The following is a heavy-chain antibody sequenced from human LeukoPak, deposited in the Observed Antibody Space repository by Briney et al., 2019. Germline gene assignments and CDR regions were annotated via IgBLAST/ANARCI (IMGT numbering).Heavy chain of an antibody. CDR1: GYTFTCYY. V-gene: IGHV1-2*02. D-gene: IGHD2-2*02. CDR2: INPNSGGT. CDR3: ARDCSSTSCYKPSFDI. Sequence: ASVKVSCKASGYTFTCYYMHWVRQAPGQGLELMGWINPNSGGTNYAQKFQGRVTMTRDTSISTAYMELSRLRSDDTAVYYCARDCSSTSCYKPSFDIWGQGTMVTVSS. J-gene: IGHJ3*02.